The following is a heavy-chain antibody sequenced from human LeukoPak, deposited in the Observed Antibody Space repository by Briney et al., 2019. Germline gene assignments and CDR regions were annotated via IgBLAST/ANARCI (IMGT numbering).Heavy chain of an antibody. CDR3: ARSALRYFDWLSPGAFDI. CDR2: ISSSSSYI. CDR1: GFTFSSYS. D-gene: IGHD3-9*01. J-gene: IGHJ3*02. V-gene: IGHV3-21*01. Sequence: GGSLRLSCAASGFTFSSYSMNWVRQAPGKGLEWVSSISSSSSYIYYADSVKGRFTISRDNAKNSLYLQMNSLRAEDTAVYYCARSALRYFDWLSPGAFDIWGQGTMVTVSS.